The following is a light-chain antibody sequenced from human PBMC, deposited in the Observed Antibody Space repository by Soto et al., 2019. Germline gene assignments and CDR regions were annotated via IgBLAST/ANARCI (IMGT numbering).Light chain of an antibody. CDR1: QGISNS. J-gene: IGKJ4*01. V-gene: IGKV1D-13*01. CDR3: QQFNYCPLT. Sequence: AIQLTQSPSSLSASVGDRVTITCRASQGISNSLAWYQQKPGKTPKLLIYDASSWENGVPSRFSGSGSGTDFTLTISSLQPEDFVTYYCQQFNYCPLTFGGGNKVEIK. CDR2: DAS.